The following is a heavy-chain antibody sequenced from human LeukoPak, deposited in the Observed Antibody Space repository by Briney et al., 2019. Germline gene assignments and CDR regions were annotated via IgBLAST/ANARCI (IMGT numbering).Heavy chain of an antibody. CDR2: IYYTGST. V-gene: IGHV4-59*01. CDR3: ARAKSLDY. Sequence: PSETLSLTCTVSGGSMWSYYWSWIRQPPGKGLEWIGCIYYTGSTNYNPSLKSRVTISVDTSKNQFSLNLTSVTAADTAVYYCARAKSLDYWGQGTLVTVSS. CDR1: GGSMWSYY. J-gene: IGHJ4*02.